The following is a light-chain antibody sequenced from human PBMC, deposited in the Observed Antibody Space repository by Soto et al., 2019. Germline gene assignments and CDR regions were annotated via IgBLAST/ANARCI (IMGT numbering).Light chain of an antibody. CDR3: AAWDDSLNGHYV. J-gene: IGLJ1*01. Sequence: QSVLTQPPSASGTPGQRVTISCYGSSSNIGSNTVNWYQQLPGTTPKLLIYSNNQRPSGVPDRFSGSKSGTSASLAISGLQSEDEADYYCAAWDDSLNGHYVFGTGTKVTVL. CDR1: SSNIGSNT. CDR2: SNN. V-gene: IGLV1-44*01.